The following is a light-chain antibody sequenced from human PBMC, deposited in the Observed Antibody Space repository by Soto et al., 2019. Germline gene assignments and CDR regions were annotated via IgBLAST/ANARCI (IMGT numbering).Light chain of an antibody. CDR2: EVH. CDR3: SSYAASTTLL. V-gene: IGLV2-18*02. Sequence: QSALTQPPSVSGSPGQSVTISCIGSSSDVGTYDRVSWYQAPPGTAPKLIIYEVHYRPSGVPDRFSGSKSGNTASLTISGLQAEDEADYYCSSYAASTTLLFGGGTTLTVL. CDR1: SSDVGTYDR. J-gene: IGLJ2*01.